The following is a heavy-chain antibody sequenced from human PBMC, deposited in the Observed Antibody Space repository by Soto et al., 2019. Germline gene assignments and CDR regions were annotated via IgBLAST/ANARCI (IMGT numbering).Heavy chain of an antibody. CDR1: GFTFSSYS. D-gene: IGHD2-15*01. Sequence: GGSLRLSCAASGFTFSSYSMNWVRQAPGKGLEWVSSISSSSSYIYYADSVKGRFTISRDNAKNSLYLQMNSLRAEDTAVYYCARDGVFDCSGGSCYELPPSSYYYYGMDVWGQGTTVTVSS. CDR3: ARDGVFDCSGGSCYELPPSSYYYYGMDV. J-gene: IGHJ6*02. CDR2: ISSSSSYI. V-gene: IGHV3-21*01.